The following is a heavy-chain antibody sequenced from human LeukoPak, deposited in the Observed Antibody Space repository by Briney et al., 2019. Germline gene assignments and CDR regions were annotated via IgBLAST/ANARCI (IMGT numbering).Heavy chain of an antibody. V-gene: IGHV3-23*01. CDR1: GFTFSLLS. CDR2: ISGRGGAT. J-gene: IGHJ4*02. D-gene: IGHD3-22*01. Sequence: HTGACLRLLCPPYGFTFSLLSMHWVRLAAGKGLEWASAISGRGGATYHADAESVKGRFTISGDNSKNALYLEINNLRDEDTAVYYCAKDGYNYDSTGHFDYWGQGTLVTVSS. CDR3: AKDGYNYDSTGHFDY.